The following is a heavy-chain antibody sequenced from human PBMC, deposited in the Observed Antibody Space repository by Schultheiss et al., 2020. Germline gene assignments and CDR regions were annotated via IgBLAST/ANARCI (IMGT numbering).Heavy chain of an antibody. J-gene: IGHJ4*02. CDR3: AANPSLYGDYAPGPLPW. D-gene: IGHD4-17*01. CDR2: MNPNSGNT. Sequence: ASVKVSCKASGYTFTSYDINWVRQATGQGLEWMGWMNPNSGNTGYAQKFQDRVTMTTDTSTSTAYMELSSLRSEDTAVYYCAANPSLYGDYAPGPLPWWGQGTLVTVSS. V-gene: IGHV1-8*01. CDR1: GYTFTSYD.